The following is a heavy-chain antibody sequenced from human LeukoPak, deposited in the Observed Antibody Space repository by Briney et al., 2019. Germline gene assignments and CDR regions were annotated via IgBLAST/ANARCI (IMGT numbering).Heavy chain of an antibody. CDR1: GYTFTSYG. J-gene: IGHJ6*03. CDR2: ISAYNGNT. V-gene: IGHV1-18*01. Sequence: ASVKVSCKASGYTFTSYGISWVRQAPGQGLEWMGWISAYNGNTNYAQKLQGRVTMTTDTSTSTAYMELRSLRSDDTAVYYCARERRGLWYILTGTYYYYYMDVWGKGTTVTVSS. CDR3: ARERRGLWYILTGTYYYYYMDV. D-gene: IGHD3-9*01.